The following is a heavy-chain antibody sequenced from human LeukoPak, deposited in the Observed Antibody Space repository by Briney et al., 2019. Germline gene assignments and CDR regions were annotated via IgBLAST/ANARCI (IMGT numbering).Heavy chain of an antibody. CDR1: GFTFGDYA. CDR3: ARDSSAYYYDSSGYFFRY. V-gene: IGHV3-48*01. Sequence: GGSLRLSCTASGFTFGDYAMSWVRQAPGKGLEWVSYITSSSNTIYYADSVKGRFTISRDNAKNSLYLQMNSLRAEDTAVYYCARDSSAYYYDSSGYFFRYWGQGTLVTVSS. CDR2: ITSSSNTI. J-gene: IGHJ4*02. D-gene: IGHD3-22*01.